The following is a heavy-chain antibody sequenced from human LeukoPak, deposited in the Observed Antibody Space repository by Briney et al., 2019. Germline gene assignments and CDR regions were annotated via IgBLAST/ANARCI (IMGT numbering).Heavy chain of an antibody. V-gene: IGHV1-2*02. J-gene: IGHJ4*02. D-gene: IGHD6-13*01. CDR2: INPNSGGT. CDR3: ARAFRIAAAGSPPYY. CDR1: GYTFTSYY. Sequence: ASVKVSCKASGYTFTSYYMHWVRQAPGQGLEWMGWINPNSGGTNYAQKFQGRVTMTRDASISTAYMELSRLRSDDTAVYYCARAFRIAAAGSPPYYWGQGTLVTVSS.